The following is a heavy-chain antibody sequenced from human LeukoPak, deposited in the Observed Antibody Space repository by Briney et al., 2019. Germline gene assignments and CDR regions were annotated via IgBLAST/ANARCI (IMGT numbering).Heavy chain of an antibody. CDR1: GFTFSSYE. D-gene: IGHD3-22*01. CDR2: ISDSGRTM. V-gene: IGHV3-48*03. J-gene: IGHJ4*02. Sequence: GGSLRLSCAASGFTFSSYEMNWVRQAPGKGLEWISHISDSGRTMYYADSVKGRFTISRDNAKNSLYLQMNSLRAEDTAVYYCAHITYYYDSSGPNWGQGTLVTVSS. CDR3: AHITYYYDSSGPN.